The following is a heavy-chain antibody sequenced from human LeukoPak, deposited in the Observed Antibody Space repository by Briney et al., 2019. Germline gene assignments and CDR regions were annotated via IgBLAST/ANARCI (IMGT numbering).Heavy chain of an antibody. D-gene: IGHD1-1*01. Sequence: SETPSLTCTVSGGSISSSSYYWGWIRQPPGKGLEWIGSIYYSGSTYYNPSLKSRVTISVDTSKNQFSLKLSSVTAADTAVYYCARDWNRYAYWGQGTLVTVSS. CDR2: IYYSGST. CDR1: GGSISSSSYY. J-gene: IGHJ4*02. V-gene: IGHV4-39*07. CDR3: ARDWNRYAY.